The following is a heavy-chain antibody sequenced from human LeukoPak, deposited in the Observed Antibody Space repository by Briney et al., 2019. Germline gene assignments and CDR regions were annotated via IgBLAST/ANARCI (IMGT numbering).Heavy chain of an antibody. D-gene: IGHD1-26*01. Sequence: GGSLRLSCAASGFTFSSYSMNWVRQAPGKGLEWVSSISSSSCIYYADSVKGRFTISRDNAKNSLYLQMNSLRAEDTAVYYCAREESSGSYEYYFDYWGQGTLVTVSS. CDR1: GFTFSSYS. CDR2: ISSSSCI. V-gene: IGHV3-21*01. J-gene: IGHJ4*02. CDR3: AREESSGSYEYYFDY.